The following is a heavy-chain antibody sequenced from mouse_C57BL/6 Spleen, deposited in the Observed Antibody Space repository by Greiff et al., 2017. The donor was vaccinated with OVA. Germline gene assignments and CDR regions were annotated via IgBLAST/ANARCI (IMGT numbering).Heavy chain of an antibody. V-gene: IGHV1-63*01. CDR3: ARSERYAMDY. J-gene: IGHJ4*01. CDR2: IYPGGGYT. Sequence: VKLLESGAELVRPGTSVKMSCKASGYTFTNYWIGWAKQRPGHGLEWIGDIYPGGGYTNYNEKFKGKATLTADKSSSTAYMQFSSLTSEDSAIYYCARSERYAMDYWGQGTSVTVSS. CDR1: GYTFTNYW.